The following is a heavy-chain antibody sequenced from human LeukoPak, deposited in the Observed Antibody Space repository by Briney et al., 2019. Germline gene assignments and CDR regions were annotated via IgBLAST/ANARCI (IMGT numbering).Heavy chain of an antibody. CDR3: AKFGGIRGPPQYSGSPPFFYYYGMDV. Sequence: PGGSLRLSCAASGFTFSSYAMSWVRQAPGKGLEWVSAISGSGGSTYYADSVKGRFTISRDNSKNTLYLQMNSLRAEDTAVYYCAKFGGIRGPPQYSGSPPFFYYYGMDVWGQGTTVTVSS. J-gene: IGHJ6*02. D-gene: IGHD1-26*01. CDR1: GFTFSSYA. CDR2: ISGSGGST. V-gene: IGHV3-23*01.